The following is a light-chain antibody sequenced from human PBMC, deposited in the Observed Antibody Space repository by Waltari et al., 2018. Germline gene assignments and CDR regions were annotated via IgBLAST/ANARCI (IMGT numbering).Light chain of an antibody. CDR2: GNN. V-gene: IGLV1-40*01. J-gene: IGLJ2*01. CDR3: QSYDTSLSGTVV. CDR1: SSNIGEGYD. Sequence: QSVLTQPPSVSGAPGQRVSISCPGSSSNIGEGYDVHWYQQVPGTAPKLLIYGNNNRPAWVPDRFSGSKSGTSSALAITVREAEDEADYYCQSYDTSLSGTVVFGGGTRLTVL.